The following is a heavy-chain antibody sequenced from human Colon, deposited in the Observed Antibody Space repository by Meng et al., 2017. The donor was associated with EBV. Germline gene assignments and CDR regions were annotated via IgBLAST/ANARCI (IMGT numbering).Heavy chain of an antibody. CDR3: VRVRGDFDY. V-gene: IGHV4-39*07. Sequence: QLQLQEAGPGLVKPSETLSLSCIVSGNSVSDTKHFWGWVRKAPGKRLEWVGSINSNWNTYSNPSLTSRVTMSLDTSKNQFSLKLSSVTAADTAVYYCVRVRGDFDYWGQGTLVTVSS. CDR1: GNSVSDTKHF. J-gene: IGHJ4*02. D-gene: IGHD3-16*01. CDR2: INSNWNT.